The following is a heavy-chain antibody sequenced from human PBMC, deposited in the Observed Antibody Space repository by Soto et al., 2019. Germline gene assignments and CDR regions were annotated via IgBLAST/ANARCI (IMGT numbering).Heavy chain of an antibody. Sequence: QLPLQESGPGLVKPSETLSLTCTVSGGSISTSSYYWGWIRQPPGKGLEWIGSIYYSGSTYYNPSPKSRVTISVDTSKNQFSLKLSSVTAADTAVYYCARDYDSSGDYWGQGTLVTVSS. V-gene: IGHV4-39*01. D-gene: IGHD3-22*01. J-gene: IGHJ4*02. CDR3: ARDYDSSGDY. CDR2: IYYSGST. CDR1: GGSISTSSYY.